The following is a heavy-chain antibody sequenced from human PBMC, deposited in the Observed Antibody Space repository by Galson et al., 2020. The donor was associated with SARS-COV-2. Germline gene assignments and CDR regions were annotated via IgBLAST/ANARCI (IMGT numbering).Heavy chain of an antibody. D-gene: IGHD3-3*02. J-gene: IGHJ4*02. V-gene: IGHV4-4*02. CDR2: IYHSGTT. CDR3: ATTSLGFTWDC. Sequence: SETLSLTCAVSGVFTSSNWWSWVRQSPGKGLEWIGEIYHSGTTNYNPSLKSRVTMSLDTSKNQFSLKVSSVTAADTAIYYCATTSLGFTWDCWGQGTLVTVSS. CDR1: GVFTSSNW.